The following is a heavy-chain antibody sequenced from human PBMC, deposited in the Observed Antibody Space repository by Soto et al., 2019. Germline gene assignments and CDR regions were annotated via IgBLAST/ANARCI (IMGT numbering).Heavy chain of an antibody. CDR3: ARQTHYGDYFDY. CDR2: IYYSGST. D-gene: IGHD4-17*01. J-gene: IGHJ4*02. Sequence: SETLSLTCTVSGGSISSYYWSWIRQPPGKGLEWIGYIYYSGSTNYNPSLKSRVTISVDTSKNQFSLKLSSVTAADTAVYYCARQTHYGDYFDYWGQGTLVTVSS. V-gene: IGHV4-59*08. CDR1: GGSISSYY.